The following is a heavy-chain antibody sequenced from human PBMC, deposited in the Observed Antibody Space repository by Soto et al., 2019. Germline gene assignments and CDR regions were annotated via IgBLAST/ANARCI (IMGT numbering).Heavy chain of an antibody. CDR3: GRDTEGDHGMVFDS. V-gene: IGHV3-23*01. CDR1: GFNFAHYA. Sequence: EVQLLESGGGLVQPGGSLRLSCAASGFNFAHYAMAWDRQAPGKGPEWVSVIKSRGATTWYLGSVRGRFTIYRDDSQETMYLQMPTRRAEVTASFKWGRDTEGDHGMVFDSWGQATVATVSS. J-gene: IGHJ4*02. CDR2: IKSRGATT. D-gene: IGHD2-21*02.